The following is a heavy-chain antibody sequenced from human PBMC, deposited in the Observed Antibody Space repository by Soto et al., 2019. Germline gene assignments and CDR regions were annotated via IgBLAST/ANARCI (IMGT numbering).Heavy chain of an antibody. Sequence: GGSLRLSCAASGFTFGPYAMNWVRQAPGKGLEWVSTITDVGDPTYYADSVKGRFTISRDNSKNTLFLQMNSLRAEDTARYYCAKDRDIAYPLVGGFYYPGMDLWGQGTTVTGSS. CDR1: GFTFGPYA. V-gene: IGHV3-23*01. CDR2: ITDVGDPT. D-gene: IGHD1-26*01. J-gene: IGHJ6*01. CDR3: AKDRDIAYPLVGGFYYPGMDL.